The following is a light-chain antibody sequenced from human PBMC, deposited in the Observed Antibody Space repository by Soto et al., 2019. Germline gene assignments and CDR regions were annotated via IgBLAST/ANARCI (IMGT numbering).Light chain of an antibody. Sequence: EIVLTQSPVTLSLSPGERATLSCRASQSVSSSYLAWYQQKPGQAPRLLISGASTRATGIPARFSGRGSGTEFTLTISSLQSEDFAVYYCQQYNNWPTFGRGTKVDIK. CDR3: QQYNNWPT. J-gene: IGKJ1*01. CDR1: QSVSSSY. CDR2: GAS. V-gene: IGKV3-15*01.